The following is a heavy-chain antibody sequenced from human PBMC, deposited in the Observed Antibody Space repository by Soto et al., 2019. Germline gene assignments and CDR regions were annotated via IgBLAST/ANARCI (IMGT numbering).Heavy chain of an antibody. V-gene: IGHV4-31*03. J-gene: IGHJ3*02. D-gene: IGHD6-19*01. CDR3: ARALTGAGRIRAFDI. CDR2: IYYSGST. Sequence: QVQLQESGPGLVKPSQTLSLTCTVSGDSISSGGHYWSLIRQHPGKGLEWIGYIYYSGSTYFNPSLKSRVTISVDTSNNQFSLKLSSVTAADTAVYYCARALTGAGRIRAFDIWGQGTMVTVSS. CDR1: GDSISSGGHY.